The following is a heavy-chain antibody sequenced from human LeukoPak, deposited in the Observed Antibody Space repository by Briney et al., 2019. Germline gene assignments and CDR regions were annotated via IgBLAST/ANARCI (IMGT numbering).Heavy chain of an antibody. Sequence: PSETLSLTCTVSGGSISSYYWSWIRQPPGKGLEWIGYIYYSGSTNYNPSLKSRVTISVDTSKNQFSLKLSSVTAADTAVYYCARDYYGSGSPDYWGQGTLVTVS. D-gene: IGHD3-10*01. CDR1: GGSISSYY. CDR2: IYYSGST. V-gene: IGHV4-59*01. CDR3: ARDYYGSGSPDY. J-gene: IGHJ4*02.